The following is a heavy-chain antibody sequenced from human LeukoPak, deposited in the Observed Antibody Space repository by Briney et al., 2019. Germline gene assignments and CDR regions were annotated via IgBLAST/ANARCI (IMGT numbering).Heavy chain of an antibody. CDR1: GGTFSGYY. CDR3: ARGYGSSWYYFDY. V-gene: IGHV4-34*01. Sequence: SETLSLTCAVYGGTFSGYYWSWIRQPPGKRLEWVGESNDSGGTNYNPSLKSRVTISVDTSKNQFSLRLSSVTAADTAVYYCARGYGSSWYYFDYWGQGTLVTVSS. CDR2: SNDSGGT. D-gene: IGHD6-13*01. J-gene: IGHJ4*02.